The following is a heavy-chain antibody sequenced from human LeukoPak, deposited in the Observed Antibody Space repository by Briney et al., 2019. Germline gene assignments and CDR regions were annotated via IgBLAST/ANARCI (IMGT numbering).Heavy chain of an antibody. V-gene: IGHV5-51*01. CDR2: IYPGDSDT. J-gene: IGHJ4*02. CDR3: ASGQLGTYDSSGYYAFPY. Sequence: GESLKISCKGSGYSFTSYWIGWVRQMPGKGLECMGIIYPGDSDTRYSPSFQGQVTISADKSISTAYLQWSSLKASDTAMYYRASGQLGTYDSSGYYAFPYWGQGTLVTVSS. D-gene: IGHD3-22*01. CDR1: GYSFTSYW.